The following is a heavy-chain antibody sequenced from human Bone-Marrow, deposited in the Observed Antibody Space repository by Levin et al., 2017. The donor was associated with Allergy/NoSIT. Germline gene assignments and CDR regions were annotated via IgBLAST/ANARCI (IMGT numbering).Heavy chain of an antibody. CDR1: GFTFSNYA. CDR2: ISGSGGTA. J-gene: IGHJ4*02. D-gene: IGHD3-3*01. Sequence: GGSLRLSCAASGFTFSNYAMSWVRQAPGKGLEWVSAISGSGGTAYYADSVEGRFTVSRDNSKNTLYLQMNSLRAEDTAVYYCAKGGDSDFWSCYSDYWGQGTLVTVSS. CDR3: AKGGDSDFWSCYSDY. V-gene: IGHV3-23*01.